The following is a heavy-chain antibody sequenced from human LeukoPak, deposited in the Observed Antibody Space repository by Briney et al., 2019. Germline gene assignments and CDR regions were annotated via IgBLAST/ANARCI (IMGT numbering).Heavy chain of an antibody. J-gene: IGHJ4*02. CDR1: GGSISSSSYY. CDR2: IYYSGST. V-gene: IGHV4-39*07. Sequence: SETLSLTCTVSGGSISSSSYYWGWIRQPPGKGLEWIGRIYYSGSTYYNPSLKSRVTISVDTSKNQFSLKLSSVTAADTAVYYCARDDYDILTGYYIAVGYWGQGTLVTVSS. CDR3: ARDDYDILTGYYIAVGY. D-gene: IGHD3-9*01.